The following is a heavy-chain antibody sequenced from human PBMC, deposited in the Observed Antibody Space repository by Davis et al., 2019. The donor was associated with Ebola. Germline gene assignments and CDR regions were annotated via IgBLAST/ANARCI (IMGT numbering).Heavy chain of an antibody. V-gene: IGHV1-18*01. CDR3: ARVRSFVFVY. Sequence: ASVKVSCKASGYTFTSYDITWVRQAPGQGLEWMAWISAYNGNTNYAQKFQGRVTMTTDTSTSTAYMELRSLRSDDTAVYYCARVRSFVFVYWGQGTLVTVSS. J-gene: IGHJ4*02. CDR1: GYTFTSYD. CDR2: ISAYNGNT. D-gene: IGHD3-16*01.